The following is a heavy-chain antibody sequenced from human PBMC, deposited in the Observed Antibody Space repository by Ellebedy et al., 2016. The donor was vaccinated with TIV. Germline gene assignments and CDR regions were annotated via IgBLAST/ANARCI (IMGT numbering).Heavy chain of an antibody. D-gene: IGHD3-22*01. J-gene: IGHJ4*02. Sequence: SETLSLXXTVSGGSISSYYWSWIRQPPGKGLEWIGYIYYSGSTNYNPSLKSRVTISVDTSKNQFSLKLSSVTAADTAVYYCARVRYYDSSGYYYNNYFDYWGQGTLVTVSS. CDR2: IYYSGST. CDR1: GGSISSYY. V-gene: IGHV4-59*01. CDR3: ARVRYYDSSGYYYNNYFDY.